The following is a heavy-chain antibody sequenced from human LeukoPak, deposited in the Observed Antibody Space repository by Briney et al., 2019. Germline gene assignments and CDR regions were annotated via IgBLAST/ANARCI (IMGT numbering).Heavy chain of an antibody. Sequence: AETLSLTCTVSGGSVSSGSLYWSWLRQPPGEGLEWIGYIYYSWSTNYNSSLKSRVTISVDTSKNQFSLKLSSGTAADTAVYYCARDSSGFRSDAFDIWGQGTMVTASS. V-gene: IGHV4-61*01. CDR1: GGSVSSGSLY. D-gene: IGHD6-19*01. J-gene: IGHJ3*02. CDR2: IYYSWST. CDR3: ARDSSGFRSDAFDI.